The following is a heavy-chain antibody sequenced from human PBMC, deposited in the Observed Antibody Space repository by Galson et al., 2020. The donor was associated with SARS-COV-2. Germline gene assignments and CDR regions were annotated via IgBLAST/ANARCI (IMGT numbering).Heavy chain of an antibody. J-gene: IGHJ6*02. V-gene: IGHV1-8*01. CDR1: GYTFTSYD. CDR2: MNPNSGKT. D-gene: IGHD6-13*01. Sequence: ASVKVSCKASGYTFTSYDINWVRQATGQGLEWMGWMNPNSGKTGYAEKFQGRVTMTRNTSTSTAYMELSSLRSEDTAVYYCARDPGYSSSSKWVYYHGMDVWGQGTTVTVSS. CDR3: ARDPGYSSSSKWVYYHGMDV.